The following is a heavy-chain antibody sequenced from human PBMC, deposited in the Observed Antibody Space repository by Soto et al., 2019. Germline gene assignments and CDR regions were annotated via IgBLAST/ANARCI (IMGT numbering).Heavy chain of an antibody. D-gene: IGHD6-13*01. CDR1: VYGVSSNSAA. J-gene: IGHJ5*02. CDR3: ARGRAAGRGDWLEP. CDR2: TYYRSKWYN. Sequence: PSQTLSLTCDISVYGVSSNSAAWNWISQSPSRGLEWLGRTYYRSKWYNDYAVSVRGRITINPDTSKNQFSLQLKSVTPDDTAVYYCARGRAAGRGDWLEPWGQGTQVSVS. V-gene: IGHV6-1*01.